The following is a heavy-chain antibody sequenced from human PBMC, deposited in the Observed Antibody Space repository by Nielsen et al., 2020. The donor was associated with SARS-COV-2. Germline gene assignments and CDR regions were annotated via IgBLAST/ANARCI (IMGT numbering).Heavy chain of an antibody. J-gene: IGHJ5*02. CDR3: AREGRGLSYGDYVRVVGWFDP. V-gene: IGHV3-74*01. CDR1: GFTFSSYW. Sequence: GSLRLSCAASGFTFSSYWMHWVRQAPGKGLVWVSRINSDGSSTSYADSVKGRFTISRDNAKNTLYLQMNSLRAEDTAVYYCAREGRGLSYGDYVRVVGWFDPWGQGTLVTVSS. D-gene: IGHD4-17*01. CDR2: INSDGSST.